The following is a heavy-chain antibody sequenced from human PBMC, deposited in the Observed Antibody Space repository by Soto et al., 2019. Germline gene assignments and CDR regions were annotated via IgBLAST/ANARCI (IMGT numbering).Heavy chain of an antibody. J-gene: IGHJ4*02. CDR3: ARVDYDFWSGYFAY. D-gene: IGHD3-3*01. V-gene: IGHV1-2*04. Sequence: GASVKVSCKASGYTFTGYYMHWVRQAPGQGLEWMGWINPNSGGTNYAQKFQGWVTMTRDTSISTAYMELSRLRSDDTAVYYCARVDYDFWSGYFAYWGQGTLVTVSS. CDR2: INPNSGGT. CDR1: GYTFTGYY.